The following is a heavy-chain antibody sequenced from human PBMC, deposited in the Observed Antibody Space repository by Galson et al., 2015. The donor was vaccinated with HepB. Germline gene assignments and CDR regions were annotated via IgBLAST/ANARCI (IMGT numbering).Heavy chain of an antibody. Sequence: LRLSCAASGFTFSHYSLTWVRQAPGKGLEWVSSISSSSTYIYYADSAKGRFTVSRDNAKNSLYLQMNSLRAEDTAVYYCARDKDSSGWRYWYFELWGRGTLVTVSS. CDR2: ISSSSTYI. J-gene: IGHJ2*01. CDR1: GFTFSHYS. V-gene: IGHV3-21*01. CDR3: ARDKDSSGWRYWYFEL. D-gene: IGHD6-19*01.